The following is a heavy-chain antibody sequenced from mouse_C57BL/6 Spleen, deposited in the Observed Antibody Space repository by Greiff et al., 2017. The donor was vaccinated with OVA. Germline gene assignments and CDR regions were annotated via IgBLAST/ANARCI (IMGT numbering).Heavy chain of an antibody. J-gene: IGHJ1*02. V-gene: IGHV5-17*01. CDR2: ISSGSSTI. Sequence: EVKLMESGGGLVKPGGSLKLSCAASGFTFSDYGMHWVRQAPEKGLEWVAYISSGSSTIYYADTVKGRFTISRDNAKNTLFLQMTSLRAEDTAMYYCERLLSYWYFDVWGTGTTVTGPS. CDR1: GFTFSDYG. CDR3: ERLLSYWYFDV. D-gene: IGHD2-1*01.